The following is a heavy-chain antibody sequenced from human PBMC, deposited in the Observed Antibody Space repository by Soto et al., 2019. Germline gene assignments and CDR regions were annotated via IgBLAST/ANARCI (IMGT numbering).Heavy chain of an antibody. CDR3: ARVVYSSGWSFDY. D-gene: IGHD6-19*01. J-gene: IGHJ4*02. Sequence: LALTCAVSGGSISSSNWWSWVRQPPGKGLEWIGEIYHSGSTNYNPSLKSRVTISVDKSKNQFSLKLSSVTAADTAVYYCARVVYSSGWSFDYWGQGTLVTVSS. CDR1: GGSISSSNW. CDR2: IYHSGST. V-gene: IGHV4-4*02.